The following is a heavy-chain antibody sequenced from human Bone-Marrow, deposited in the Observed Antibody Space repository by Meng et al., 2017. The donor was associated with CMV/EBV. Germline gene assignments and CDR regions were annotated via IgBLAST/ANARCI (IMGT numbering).Heavy chain of an antibody. V-gene: IGHV1-69*05. J-gene: IGHJ6*01. Sequence: SVKVSCKASGGTFSRYPVSWVRQAPGQGLEWMGGILPIFGTPNYTQRFRGRVTITTDESTGTVYMELRSLKSEDTAVYYCARGGEREDFWSGFQTGMDVWGQGPTVTGSS. CDR2: ILPIFGTP. CDR3: ARGGEREDFWSGFQTGMDV. D-gene: IGHD3-3*01. CDR1: GGTFSRYP.